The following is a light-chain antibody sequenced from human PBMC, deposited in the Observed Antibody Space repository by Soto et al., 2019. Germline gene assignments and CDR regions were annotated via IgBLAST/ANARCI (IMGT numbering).Light chain of an antibody. V-gene: IGKV3-15*01. CDR3: QQYNNWWT. Sequence: EIVMTQSPATLSVSPGERATLSCRASQSVSNNLAWYQKKPGQAPRLLIYGASTRATGIPARFSGSGSGTEFTLTISGLQSEDFAFYYCQQYNNWWTFGQGTRVDLK. CDR1: QSVSNN. CDR2: GAS. J-gene: IGKJ1*01.